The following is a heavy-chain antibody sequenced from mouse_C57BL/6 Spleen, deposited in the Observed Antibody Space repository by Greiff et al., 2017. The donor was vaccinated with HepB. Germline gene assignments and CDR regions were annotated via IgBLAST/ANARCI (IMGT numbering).Heavy chain of an antibody. CDR2: IYPRSGNT. V-gene: IGHV1-81*01. CDR3: ARPSTVVAPGDY. J-gene: IGHJ4*01. Sequence: VKLMESGAELARPGASVKLSCKASGYTFTSYGISWVKQRTGQGLEWIGEIYPRSGNTYYNEKFKGKATLTADKSSSTAYMELRSLTSEDSAVYFCARPSTVVAPGDYWGQGTSVTVSS. CDR1: GYTFTSYG. D-gene: IGHD1-1*01.